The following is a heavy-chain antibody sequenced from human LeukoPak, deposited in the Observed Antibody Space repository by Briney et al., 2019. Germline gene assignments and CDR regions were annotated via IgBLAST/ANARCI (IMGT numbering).Heavy chain of an antibody. CDR2: IIPIFGTA. D-gene: IGHD5-24*01. Sequence: SVKVSCKASGGTFSSYAISWVRQAPGQGLEWMGGIIPIFGTANYAQKFQGRVTITADESTSTAYMELSSLRSEDTAVYYCARDMQRWLQSGTGFGPWGQGTLVTVSS. V-gene: IGHV1-69*01. J-gene: IGHJ5*02. CDR3: ARDMQRWLQSGTGFGP. CDR1: GGTFSSYA.